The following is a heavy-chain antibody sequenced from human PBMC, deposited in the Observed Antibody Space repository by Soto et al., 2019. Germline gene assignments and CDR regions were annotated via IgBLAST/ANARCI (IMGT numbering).Heavy chain of an antibody. J-gene: IGHJ4*02. V-gene: IGHV3-48*01. D-gene: IGHD4-17*01. CDR3: AIDLNYGLFDY. CDR2: ISSSSSTI. Sequence: EVQLVESGGGLVQPGGSLRLSCAASGFTFSSYSMNWVRQAPGKGLEWVSYISSSSSTIYYADSVKGRFTISRDNAKNSLYLQMNSLRAEDTAVDYCAIDLNYGLFDYWGQGTLVTVSS. CDR1: GFTFSSYS.